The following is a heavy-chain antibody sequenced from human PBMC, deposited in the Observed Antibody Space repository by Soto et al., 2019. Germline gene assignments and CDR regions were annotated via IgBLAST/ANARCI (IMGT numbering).Heavy chain of an antibody. D-gene: IGHD3-3*01. Sequence: EVQLLESGGGLVRPGGSLRLSCAASGFTFSNYAMSWVRQAPGKGLEWVSSISGSGGITYIADSVKGRFTISRDNSKNTLYLQMNSRRAEDTAVYYCAKGYYDFWSGYINWGQGTLVTVSS. J-gene: IGHJ4*02. V-gene: IGHV3-23*01. CDR3: AKGYYDFWSGYIN. CDR2: ISGSGGIT. CDR1: GFTFSNYA.